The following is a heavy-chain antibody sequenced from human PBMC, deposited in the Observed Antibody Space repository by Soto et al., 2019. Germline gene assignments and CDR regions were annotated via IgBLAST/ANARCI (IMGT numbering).Heavy chain of an antibody. J-gene: IGHJ5*02. CDR2: IIPILGIA. CDR3: ARDTLERPFGRFDP. CDR1: GGTFSSYT. D-gene: IGHD1-1*01. V-gene: IGHV1-69*08. Sequence: QVQLVQSGAEVKKPGSSVKVSCKASGGTFSSYTISWVRQAPGQGLEWMGRIIPILGIANYAQKFQGRVTITADKSTSTAYMELSSLRSEDTAVYYCARDTLERPFGRFDPWGQGTLVTVSS.